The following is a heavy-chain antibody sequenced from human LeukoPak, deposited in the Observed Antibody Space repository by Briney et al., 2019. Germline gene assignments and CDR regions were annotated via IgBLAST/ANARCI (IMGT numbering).Heavy chain of an antibody. J-gene: IGHJ3*02. CDR1: GGSISSYY. CDR2: IYYSGST. V-gene: IGHV4-59*01. CDR3: ARARKITNAFDI. Sequence: KSSETLSLTCTVSGGSISSYYWSWIRQPPGKGLEWIGYIYYSGSTNYNPSLKSRVTISVDTSKNQFSLKLSSVTAADTAVYYCARARKITNAFDIWGQGTMVTVSS. D-gene: IGHD3-16*01.